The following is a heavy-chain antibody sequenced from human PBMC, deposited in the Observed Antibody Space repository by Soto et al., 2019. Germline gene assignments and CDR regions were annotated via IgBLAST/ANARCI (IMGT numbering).Heavy chain of an antibody. J-gene: IGHJ6*02. V-gene: IGHV4-30-4*01. D-gene: IGHD2-21*02. CDR2: IHYSGSI. CDR1: GGSISTDHYH. Sequence: QVQLQESGPGLVRPSQTLSLTCTVSGGSISTDHYHWTWIRQTPGKGLEWIGYIHYSGSIHFNPSLQSRVFMSVDTSTNLFCLKLSSVTAADTAVYFCAREDDGGDRDYYGLDVWGQGTTVTVS. CDR3: AREDDGGDRDYYGLDV.